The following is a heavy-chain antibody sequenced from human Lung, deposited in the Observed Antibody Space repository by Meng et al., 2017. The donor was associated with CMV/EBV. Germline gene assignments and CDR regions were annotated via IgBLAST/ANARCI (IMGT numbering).Heavy chain of an antibody. D-gene: IGHD6-13*01. Sequence: SETLSLTCAVYGWSFSGYYWSWIRQPPGKGLEWIGEINHSGSTNYNPSPMSRVSISVDTSKNQFSLKLSSVTAADPAVYYCAGGHAAGRWVGMDVWGQGTTVTVSS. J-gene: IGHJ6*02. CDR1: GWSFSGYY. CDR3: AGGHAAGRWVGMDV. V-gene: IGHV4-34*01. CDR2: INHSGST.